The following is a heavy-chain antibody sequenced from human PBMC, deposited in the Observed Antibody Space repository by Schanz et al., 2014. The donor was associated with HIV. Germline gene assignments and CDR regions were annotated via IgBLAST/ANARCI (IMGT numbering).Heavy chain of an antibody. Sequence: QVQLVQSGAEVKEPGASVKVSCKPYGHIFTGYLMHWVRQAPGQGLEWMGWISPSNGNTNYAQKFQGRVTMTTDTSTSTAYMDLRSLGSEDTAMYYCARGLGRCGGDCRGSPLDYWGQGTLVVVSS. CDR1: GHIFTGYL. D-gene: IGHD2-21*02. CDR3: ARGLGRCGGDCRGSPLDY. V-gene: IGHV1-18*04. CDR2: ISPSNGNT. J-gene: IGHJ4*02.